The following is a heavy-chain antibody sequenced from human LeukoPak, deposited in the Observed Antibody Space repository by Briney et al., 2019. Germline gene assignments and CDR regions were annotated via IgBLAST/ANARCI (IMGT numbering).Heavy chain of an antibody. CDR1: GYTFTSYD. Sequence: ASVKVSCKASGYTFTSYDINWVRQATGQGLEWMGWMNPNSGNTGYAQKFQGRVTMTRDTSTSTVYMELSSLRSEDTAVYYCARGFSKTDAFDIWGQGTMVTVSS. CDR3: ARGFSKTDAFDI. J-gene: IGHJ3*02. D-gene: IGHD2/OR15-2a*01. CDR2: MNPNSGNT. V-gene: IGHV1-8*02.